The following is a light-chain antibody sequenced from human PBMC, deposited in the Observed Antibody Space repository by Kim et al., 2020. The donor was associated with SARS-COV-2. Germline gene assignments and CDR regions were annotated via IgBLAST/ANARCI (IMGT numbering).Light chain of an antibody. CDR1: SSNIGAGYD. CDR2: GNS. CDR3: QSYDSSLSALYV. Sequence: VTISCTGGSSNIGAGYDVRWYQQLPGTAPKLLIYGNSNRPSGVPDRFSGSKSGTSASLAITRLQAEDEADYYCQSYDSSLSALYVFGTGTKVTVL. V-gene: IGLV1-40*01. J-gene: IGLJ1*01.